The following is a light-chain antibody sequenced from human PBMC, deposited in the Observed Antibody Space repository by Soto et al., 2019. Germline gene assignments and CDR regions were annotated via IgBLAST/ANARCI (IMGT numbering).Light chain of an antibody. V-gene: IGKV3D-15*01. CDR2: DAS. J-gene: IGKJ4*01. CDR3: QQYDKWPLT. Sequence: EIVMTQSPATLSVSPGERATLSCRASQSVDINLAWYQQKPGQPPRLLIFDASTRATGIPARFSGSGSGTDFTLTISSLQSEDFGVYFCQQYDKWPLTFGGGTKVEIK. CDR1: QSVDIN.